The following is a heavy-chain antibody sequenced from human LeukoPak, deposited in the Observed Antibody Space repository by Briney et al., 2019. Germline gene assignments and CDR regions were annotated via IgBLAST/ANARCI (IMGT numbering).Heavy chain of an antibody. V-gene: IGHV3-23*01. J-gene: IGHJ4*02. CDR2: ITGSGGNT. Sequence: GSLRLSCAASGFTFSNYAMSWVRQAPGRGLEWVSAITGSGGNTYYADSVKGRFTISRDNSKNTVFLQMNSLRAEDTAVYYCAKWGDYDVLTGYYVSDYWGQGTLVTVSS. D-gene: IGHD3-9*01. CDR1: GFTFSNYA. CDR3: AKWGDYDVLTGYYVSDY.